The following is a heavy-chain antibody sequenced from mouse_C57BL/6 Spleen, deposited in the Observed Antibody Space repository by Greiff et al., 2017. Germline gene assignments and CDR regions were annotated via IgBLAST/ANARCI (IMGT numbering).Heavy chain of an antibody. D-gene: IGHD2-1*01. CDR2: IYPGSGNT. J-gene: IGHJ2*01. V-gene: IGHV1-76*01. CDR1: GYTFTDYY. CDR3: ARSVGNYYFDY. Sequence: QVQLKQSGAELVRPGASVKLSCKASGYTFTDYYINWVKQRPGQGLEWIARIYPGSGNTYYNEKFKGKATLTAEKSSSTAYMQLSSLTSEDSAVYFCARSVGNYYFDYWGQGTTLTVSS.